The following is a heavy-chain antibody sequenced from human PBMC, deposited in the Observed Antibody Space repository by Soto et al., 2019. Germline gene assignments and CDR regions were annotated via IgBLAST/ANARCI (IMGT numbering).Heavy chain of an antibody. Sequence: TCTVSGGSISSYYWSWIRQPPGKGLEWIGYIYYSGSTNYNPSLKSRVTISVDTSKNQFSLKLSSVTAADTAVYYCARDGRYCSSTSCYYYYGMDVWGQGTTVTVSS. V-gene: IGHV4-59*01. CDR1: GGSISSYY. D-gene: IGHD2-2*01. CDR3: ARDGRYCSSTSCYYYYGMDV. CDR2: IYYSGST. J-gene: IGHJ6*02.